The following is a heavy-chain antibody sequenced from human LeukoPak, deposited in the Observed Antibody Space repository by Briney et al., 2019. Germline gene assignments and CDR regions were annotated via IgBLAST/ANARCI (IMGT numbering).Heavy chain of an antibody. J-gene: IGHJ4*02. CDR2: INPSGGST. D-gene: IGHD3-22*01. CDR1: GYSFTSYY. CDR3: ARGTVNDYDGNGYYCPSND. Sequence: ASVKVSCKASGYSFTSYYMHWVRQAPGQGLEWMGIINPSGGSTSYAQKFQGRVTMTRDTSTSTAYMELSSLRSEDTAVYYCARGTVNDYDGNGYYCPSNDWGQGTLVTVSS. V-gene: IGHV1-46*01.